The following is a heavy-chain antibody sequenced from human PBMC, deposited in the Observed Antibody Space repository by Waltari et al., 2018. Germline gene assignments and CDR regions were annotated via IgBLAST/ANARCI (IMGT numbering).Heavy chain of an antibody. V-gene: IGHV3-23*01. CDR1: AFTFSSYS. D-gene: IGHD6-13*01. CDR2: ISGTSATT. J-gene: IGHJ4*02. CDR3: AKDRSFMPGSWHPLDY. Sequence: EVQLLESGGGLVLPGGSLRLSSAASAFTFSSYSITWVRQAPGKGPEWVSVISGTSATTHYADSVKCRFTISRDNSKNTLYLQMNSLRVEDTAVYYCAKDRSFMPGSWHPLDYWGQGALVTVSS.